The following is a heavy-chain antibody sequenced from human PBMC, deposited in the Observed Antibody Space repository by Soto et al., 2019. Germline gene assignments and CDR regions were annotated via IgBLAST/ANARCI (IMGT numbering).Heavy chain of an antibody. J-gene: IGHJ6*01. V-gene: IGHV3-49*03. CDR1: GFTFGDYA. Sequence: GGSLRLSCTASGFTFGDYAMSWFRQAPWKGLEWVGFIRSKAYGGTTEYAASVKGRFTISRDDSKSIAYLQMNSLKTEDTAVYYCTRDQTTIFGVVNYYYYGMDVWGQGTTVTVSS. D-gene: IGHD3-3*01. CDR2: IRSKAYGGTT. CDR3: TRDQTTIFGVVNYYYYGMDV.